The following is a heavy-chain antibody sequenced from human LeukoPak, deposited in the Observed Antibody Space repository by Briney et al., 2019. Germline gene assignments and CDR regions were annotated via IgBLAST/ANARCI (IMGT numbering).Heavy chain of an antibody. CDR1: GFTFSSYS. CDR2: ISSNGGNT. CDR3: SSGSSMDV. D-gene: IGHD3-22*01. Sequence: GGSLRLSCAASGFTFSSYSMNWVRQAPGKGLEYVSAISSNGGNTYYADSVKGRFTISRDNSKNTLFLQMNSLRAEDTAVYYCSSGSSMDVWGQGTTVTVSS. V-gene: IGHV3-64D*06. J-gene: IGHJ6*02.